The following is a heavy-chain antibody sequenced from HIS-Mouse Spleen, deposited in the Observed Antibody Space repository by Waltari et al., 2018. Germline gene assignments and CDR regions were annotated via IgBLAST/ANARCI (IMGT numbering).Heavy chain of an antibody. CDR1: VGSLSLSLSY. V-gene: IGHV4-39*07. J-gene: IGHJ2*01. CDR3: AREIPYSSSWYDWYFDL. D-gene: IGHD6-13*01. CDR2: IYYSGST. Sequence: QLQLQESGPGLVKPSETLSLTCTVSVGSLSLSLSYWGRIRQPPGKGLEWMGSIYYSGSTYYNPSLKSRVTISVDTSKNQFSLKLSSVTAADTAVYYCAREIPYSSSWYDWYFDLWGRGTLVTVSS.